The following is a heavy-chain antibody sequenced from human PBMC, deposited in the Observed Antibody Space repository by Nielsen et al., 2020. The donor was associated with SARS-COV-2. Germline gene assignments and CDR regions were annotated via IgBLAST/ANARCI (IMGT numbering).Heavy chain of an antibody. V-gene: IGHV3-48*01. CDR1: GFTFSSYS. D-gene: IGHD2-2*01. J-gene: IGHJ6*02. Sequence: GGSLRLSCAASGFTFSSYSMNWVRQAPGKGLEWVSYISSSSSTIYYADSVKGRFTISRDNAKNSLYLQMNGLRSEDTAVYYCARDQVVVPAGNYYYYGMDVWGQVTTVTVSS. CDR2: ISSSSSTI. CDR3: ARDQVVVPAGNYYYYGMDV.